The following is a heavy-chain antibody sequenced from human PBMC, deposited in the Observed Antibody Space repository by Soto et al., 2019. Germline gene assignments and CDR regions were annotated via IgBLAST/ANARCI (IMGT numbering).Heavy chain of an antibody. D-gene: IGHD6-25*01. CDR3: AKEDISGWPTLDY. CDR1: GFTFSRYS. V-gene: IGHV3-30*18. J-gene: IGHJ4*02. Sequence: QVKVVESGGGVVQPGTSLRLSCAASGFTFSRYSIHWVRQAPGKGLEWVAGISGHGKSRRYADSVKGRFTISRDNSKNTVVLQMSSLRGGDTAVYYCAKEDISGWPTLDYWGQGTLVTVS. CDR2: ISGHGKSR.